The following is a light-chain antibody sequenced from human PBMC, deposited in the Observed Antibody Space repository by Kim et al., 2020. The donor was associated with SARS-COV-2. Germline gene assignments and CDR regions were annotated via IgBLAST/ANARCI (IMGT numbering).Light chain of an antibody. CDR2: YDS. J-gene: IGLJ3*02. V-gene: IGLV3-21*04. Sequence: SYELTQPPSVSVAPGKTARITCGGNNIGIKSVHWYQQRPGQAPVLVIYYDSDRPSGIPERFSGSNSGNTATLTISRVEAGDEADYYCQMWDSSTDHRVFGGGTQLTVL. CDR1: NIGIKS. CDR3: QMWDSSTDHRV.